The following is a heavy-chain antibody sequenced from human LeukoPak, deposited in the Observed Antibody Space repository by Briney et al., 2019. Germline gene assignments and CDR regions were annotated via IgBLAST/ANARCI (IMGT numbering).Heavy chain of an antibody. CDR2: IYYSGST. Sequence: SEALPLTCTVSGGSISSYYWSWIRQPPGKGLEWIGYIYYSGSTNYNPSLKSRVTISVDTSKNQFSLKLSSVTAADTAVYYCARLGVAVAGTSGNWFDPWGQGTLVTVSS. J-gene: IGHJ5*02. D-gene: IGHD6-19*01. CDR3: ARLGVAVAGTSGNWFDP. CDR1: GGSISSYY. V-gene: IGHV4-59*08.